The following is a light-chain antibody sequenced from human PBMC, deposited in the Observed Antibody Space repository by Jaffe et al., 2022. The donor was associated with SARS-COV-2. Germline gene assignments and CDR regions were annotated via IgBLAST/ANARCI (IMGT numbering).Light chain of an antibody. CDR2: GAS. V-gene: IGKV3-15*01. Sequence: ETVMTQSPATLSVSPGERVTLSCRASQSISANLAWYQQKPGQAPRLLIYGASTRATGIPARFSGSGSGTEFTLTISSLQSEDFAVYYCQQYNNWPLTFGQGTKLEIK. CDR3: QQYNNWPLT. CDR1: QSISAN. J-gene: IGKJ2*01.